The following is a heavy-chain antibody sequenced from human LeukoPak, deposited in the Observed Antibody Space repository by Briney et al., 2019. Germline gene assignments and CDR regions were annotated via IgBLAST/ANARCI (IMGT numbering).Heavy chain of an antibody. CDR2: ISSSSSTI. V-gene: IGHV3-48*01. D-gene: IGHD2-21*01. CDR3: ARDPLPYCGGDCYPVNWFDP. J-gene: IGHJ5*02. CDR1: GFTFSGYS. Sequence: PGGSLRLSCAASGFTFSGYSMNWVRQAPGKGLEWVSYISSSSSTIYYADSVKGRFTISRDNAKNSLYLQMNSLRAEDTAVYYCARDPLPYCGGDCYPVNWFDPWGQGTLSPSP.